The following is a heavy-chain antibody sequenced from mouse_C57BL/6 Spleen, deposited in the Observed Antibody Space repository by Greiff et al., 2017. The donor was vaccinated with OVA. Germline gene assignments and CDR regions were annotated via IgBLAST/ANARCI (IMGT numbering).Heavy chain of an antibody. CDR1: GFSLTSYG. CDR2: IWSGGST. V-gene: IGHV2-2*01. Sequence: VQRVESGPGLVQPSQSLSITCTVSGFSLTSYGVHWVRQSPGKGLEWLGVIWSGGSTDYNAAFISRLSISKDNSKSQVFFKMNSLQADDTAIYYCASYYDYAGYYAMDYWGQGTSVTVSS. CDR3: ASYYDYAGYYAMDY. D-gene: IGHD2-4*01. J-gene: IGHJ4*01.